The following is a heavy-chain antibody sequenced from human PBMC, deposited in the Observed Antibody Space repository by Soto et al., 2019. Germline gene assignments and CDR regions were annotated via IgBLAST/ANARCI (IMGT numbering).Heavy chain of an antibody. V-gene: IGHV5-51*01. CDR3: ARPYCSSTTCYSPPDY. CDR1: GYNFANYW. CDR2: IYPGDSDT. Sequence: PGESLKISCKVSGYNFANYWIGWVRQMPGKGLEWMGIIYPGDSDTRYSPSFQGQVTISVDKSISTTYLQWSSLKASDTAMYYCARPYCSSTTCYSPPDYWGQGTLVTVSS. D-gene: IGHD2-2*01. J-gene: IGHJ4*02.